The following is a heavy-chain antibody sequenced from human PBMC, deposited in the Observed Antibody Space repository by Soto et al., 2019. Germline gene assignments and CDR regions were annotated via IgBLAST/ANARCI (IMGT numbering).Heavy chain of an antibody. J-gene: IGHJ4*02. Sequence: QVQLVQSGAEVKKPGASVKVSCKASGYTFSSYGISWVRQAPGQGLEWMGWISAYSGNTNYAQNLQGRVTMTTDTSTSTAYVELRSLRSDDTALYYCARDWVVAAGKGTFYYWGQGTLVTVSS. CDR3: ARDWVVAAGKGTFYY. CDR2: ISAYSGNT. CDR1: GYTFSSYG. V-gene: IGHV1-18*04. D-gene: IGHD6-13*01.